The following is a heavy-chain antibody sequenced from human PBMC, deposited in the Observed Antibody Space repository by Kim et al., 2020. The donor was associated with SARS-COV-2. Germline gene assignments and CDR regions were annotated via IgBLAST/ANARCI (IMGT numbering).Heavy chain of an antibody. D-gene: IGHD5-18*01. CDR2: VSSSGTYI. J-gene: IGHJ2*01. CDR1: GFIFSHHS. CDR3: ARGKPEVYTWIRYPSYF. Sequence: GGSLRLSCVGSGFIFSHHSITWVRQAPGKGLEWVSSVSSSGTYIDYAESMKGRFSVSRDNAKSSLSLQMDSLRAEDTAVYYCARGKPEVYTWIRYPSYF. V-gene: IGHV3-21*01.